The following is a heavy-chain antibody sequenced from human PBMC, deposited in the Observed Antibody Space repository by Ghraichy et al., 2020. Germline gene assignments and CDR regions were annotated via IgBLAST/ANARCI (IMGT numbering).Heavy chain of an antibody. D-gene: IGHD1-1*01. CDR2: IYYSGST. CDR1: GGSISSSSYY. Sequence: SETLSLTCTVSGGSISSSSYYWGWIRQPPGKGLEWIGSIYYSGSTYYNPSLKSRVTISVDTSKNQFSLKLSSVTAADTAVYYCARIGIQLEIFDYWGQGTLVTVSS. V-gene: IGHV4-39*01. J-gene: IGHJ4*02. CDR3: ARIGIQLEIFDY.